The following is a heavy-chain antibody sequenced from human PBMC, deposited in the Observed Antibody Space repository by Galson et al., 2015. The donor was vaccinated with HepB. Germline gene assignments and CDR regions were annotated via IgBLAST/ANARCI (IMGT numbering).Heavy chain of an antibody. J-gene: IGHJ4*02. CDR2: ISSSSSTI. CDR3: ARGWTWEDIAAAGGFDY. D-gene: IGHD6-13*01. Sequence: SLRLSCAASGFTFSSYSMNWVRQAPGKGLEWVSYISSSSSTIYYADSVKGRFTISRDNAKNSLYLQMNSLRAEDTAVYYCARGWTWEDIAAAGGFDYWGQGTLVTVSS. CDR1: GFTFSSYS. V-gene: IGHV3-48*01.